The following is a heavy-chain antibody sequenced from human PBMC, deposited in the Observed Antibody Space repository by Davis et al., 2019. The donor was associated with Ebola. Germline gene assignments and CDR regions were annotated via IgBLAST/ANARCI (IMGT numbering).Heavy chain of an antibody. V-gene: IGHV3-21*01. CDR1: GFTFSSYW. CDR3: ARVGGGGYCSSTSCPGYAFDI. D-gene: IGHD2-2*01. J-gene: IGHJ3*02. CDR2: ISSSSSYI. Sequence: PGGSLRLSCAASGFTFSSYWMSWVRQAPGKGLEWVSSISSSSSYIYYADSVKGRFTISRDNAKNSLYLQMNSLRAEDTAVYYCARVGGGGYCSSTSCPGYAFDIWGQGTMVTVSS.